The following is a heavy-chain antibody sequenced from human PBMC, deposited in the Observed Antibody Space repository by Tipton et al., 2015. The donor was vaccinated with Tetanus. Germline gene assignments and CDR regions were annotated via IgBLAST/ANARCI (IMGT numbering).Heavy chain of an antibody. V-gene: IGHV4-34*01. CDR2: INHRGGT. CDR3: ARQDTLNYYYVGSFHD. CDR1: GGSLSGFY. D-gene: IGHD3-22*01. J-gene: IGHJ1*01. Sequence: TLSLTCAVSGGSLSGFYWSWIRQPPGKGLEWIGEINHRGGTSYSPSLKSRVTISVDTSKNQFSLQLRSVTAADTAVYYCARQDTLNYYYVGSFHDWGQGTLVTVSS.